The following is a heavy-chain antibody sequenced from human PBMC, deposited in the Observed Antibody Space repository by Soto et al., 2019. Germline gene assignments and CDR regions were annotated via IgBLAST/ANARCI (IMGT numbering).Heavy chain of an antibody. CDR1: GLSLSTSGEA. CDR2: LYWDDDK. J-gene: IGHJ5*02. Sequence: QITLKESGPTLVKPTQTLTLTCTFSGLSLSTSGEAVGWIRQPPGKALEWLALLYWDDDKRYNPTLKTRLTNTKATTKIHLVLTLADIVPADTASYSRAPYVSAGPAGWFDPWGQGILVTVSS. CDR3: APYVSAGPAGWFDP. V-gene: IGHV2-5*02. D-gene: IGHD3-10*01.